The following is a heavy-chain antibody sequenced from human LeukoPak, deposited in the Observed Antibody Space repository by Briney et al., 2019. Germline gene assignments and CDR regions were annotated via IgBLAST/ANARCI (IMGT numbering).Heavy chain of an antibody. V-gene: IGHV3-23*01. CDR1: GFTFSSYA. CDR2: LSGSGGNT. Sequence: GGSLRLSCTASGFTFSSYAMSWVRQAPGKGLEWVSALSGSGGNTYYADSVKGRFTISRDNSKNTLYLQMNSLRAEDTAVYYCTKFDAPSGRENYWGQGTLVTVSS. J-gene: IGHJ4*02. CDR3: TKFDAPSGRENY.